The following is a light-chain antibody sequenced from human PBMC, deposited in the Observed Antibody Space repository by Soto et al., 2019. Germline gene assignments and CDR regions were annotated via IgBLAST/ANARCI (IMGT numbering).Light chain of an antibody. J-gene: IGKJ5*01. Sequence: DIVMTQTPLSLSVAPGQQASLSCKSSQSLLHITGETFLFWYIQKXGQSPQXLSYEVSTRVSGVPDRFSGSGSGTEFTLEISRVETDDVAIYYCMQSTQLPPTFGQGTRLEIK. CDR2: EVS. V-gene: IGKV2D-29*02. CDR1: QSLLHITGETF. CDR3: MQSTQLPPT.